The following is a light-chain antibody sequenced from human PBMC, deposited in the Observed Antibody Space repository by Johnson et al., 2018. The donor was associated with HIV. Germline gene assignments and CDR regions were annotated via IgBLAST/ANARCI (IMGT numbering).Light chain of an antibody. CDR2: ENN. CDR1: SSNIGNNY. V-gene: IGLV1-51*02. CDR3: GTWDSSLILYV. J-gene: IGLJ1*01. Sequence: QSVLTQPPSVSAAPGQKVTISCSGSSSNIGNNYVSWYQQLPGTAPKLLIYENNKRPSGIPDRFSGSKSGTSATLGITGLQTGDEADYYCGTWDSSLILYVFGIGTKVTVI.